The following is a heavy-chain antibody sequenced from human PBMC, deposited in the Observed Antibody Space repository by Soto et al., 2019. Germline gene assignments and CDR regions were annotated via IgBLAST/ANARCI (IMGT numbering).Heavy chain of an antibody. V-gene: IGHV3-33*01. CDR2: IWYSSSAK. CDR3: ARGIFDYIWGSYRPFVDY. D-gene: IGHD3-16*02. Sequence: GGSLRLSCAASGFTFSTYGMHWVRQAPGKGLEWVALIWYSSSAKYYADSVKGRFTISRDNAKSTLYLQMNSLRAEDTAVYYCARGIFDYIWGSYRPFVDYWGQGTLVTVSS. CDR1: GFTFSTYG. J-gene: IGHJ4*02.